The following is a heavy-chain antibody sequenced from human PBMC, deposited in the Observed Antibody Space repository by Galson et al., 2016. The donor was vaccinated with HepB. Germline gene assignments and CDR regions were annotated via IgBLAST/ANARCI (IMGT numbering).Heavy chain of an antibody. Sequence: SVKVSCKASGYTFTSYDIHWVRQATGQGLEWMGWMNPNTYNRGQAQKFQGRVTMTRNTSISTVCMELSSLRSDDTAVYYCARNVGSYGDAFDIWGQGTMVTVSS. D-gene: IGHD3-16*01. CDR3: ARNVGSYGDAFDI. CDR1: GYTFTSYD. J-gene: IGHJ3*02. CDR2: MNPNTYNR. V-gene: IGHV1-8*01.